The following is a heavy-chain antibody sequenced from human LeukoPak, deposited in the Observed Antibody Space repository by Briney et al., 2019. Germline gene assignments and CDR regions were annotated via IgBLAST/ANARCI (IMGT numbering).Heavy chain of an antibody. CDR1: GFTFDDYA. Sequence: GGSLRLSCAASGFTFDDYAMHWVRQAPGKGLEWVSGISWNSGSIGYADSVKGRFTISRDNAKNSLYLQMNSLRAEDTALYYCAKDMSDDYVWGSYRYTSLGGMDVWGQGTTVTVSS. V-gene: IGHV3-9*01. CDR2: ISWNSGSI. J-gene: IGHJ6*02. D-gene: IGHD3-16*02. CDR3: AKDMSDDYVWGSYRYTSLGGMDV.